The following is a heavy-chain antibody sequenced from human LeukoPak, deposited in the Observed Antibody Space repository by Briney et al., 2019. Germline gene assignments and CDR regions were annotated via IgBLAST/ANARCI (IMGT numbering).Heavy chain of an antibody. CDR2: MSYDGTNQ. CDR1: GFTFSFYG. Sequence: GGSLRLSCAASGFTFSFYGMHWVRQAPGKGLEWVSVMSYDGTNQYSADAVKGRFIISRDNSENTLYLHMNSLRVGDTALYYCARDVRDWGQGTLVTVSS. J-gene: IGHJ4*02. D-gene: IGHD2/OR15-2a*01. V-gene: IGHV3-30*03. CDR3: ARDVRD.